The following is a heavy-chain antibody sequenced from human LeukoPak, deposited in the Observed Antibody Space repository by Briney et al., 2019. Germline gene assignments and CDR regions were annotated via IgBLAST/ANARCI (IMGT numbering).Heavy chain of an antibody. CDR3: ARDGHRRYYYDSSGREDAFDI. Sequence: ASVKVSCKASGYTFTNYGISWVRQAAGQGLEWMGWISTYIGNTNYAQKFQGRVSITIDTSTSTAYMELRSLRSEDTAVYYCARDGHRRYYYDSSGREDAFDIWGQGTMVTVSS. V-gene: IGHV1-18*01. J-gene: IGHJ3*02. D-gene: IGHD3-22*01. CDR2: ISTYIGNT. CDR1: GYTFTNYG.